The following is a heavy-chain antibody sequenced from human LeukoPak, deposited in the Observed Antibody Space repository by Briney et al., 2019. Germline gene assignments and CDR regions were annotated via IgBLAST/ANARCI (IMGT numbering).Heavy chain of an antibody. V-gene: IGHV4-61*09. CDR3: ALQGSGYKNYYYYYMDV. Sequence: SETLSLTCTVSGGSISSGSYYWSWIRQPAGKGLEWIEHIYTSGSTNYNPSLKSRVTISVDTSKNQFSLKLSSVTAADTAVYYCALQGSGYKNYYYYYMDVWGKGTTVTVSS. CDR2: IYTSGST. CDR1: GGSISSGSYY. D-gene: IGHD3-3*01. J-gene: IGHJ6*03.